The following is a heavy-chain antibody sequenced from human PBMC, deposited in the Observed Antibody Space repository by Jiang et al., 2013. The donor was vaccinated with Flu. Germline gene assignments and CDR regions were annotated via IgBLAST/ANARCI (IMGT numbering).Heavy chain of an antibody. CDR2: ISYDGSNK. V-gene: IGHV3-30-3*01. CDR1: GFTFSSYA. D-gene: IGHD6-19*01. J-gene: IGHJ4*02. Sequence: QLLESGGGVVQPGRSLRLSCAASGFTFSSYAMHWVRQAPGKGLEWVAVISYDGSNKYYADSVKGRFTISRDNSKNTLYLQMNSLRAEDTAVYYCAREAGGLAVAGPFDYWGQGTLVTVSS. CDR3: AREAGGLAVAGPFDY.